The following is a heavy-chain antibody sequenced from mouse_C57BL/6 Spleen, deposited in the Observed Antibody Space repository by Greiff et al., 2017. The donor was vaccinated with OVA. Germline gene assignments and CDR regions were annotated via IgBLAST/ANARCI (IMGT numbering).Heavy chain of an antibody. CDR2: ISDGGSYT. J-gene: IGHJ4*01. V-gene: IGHV5-4*03. D-gene: IGHD2-5*01. CDR1: GFTFSSYA. CDR3: ARVPYYSNGLYAMDD. Sequence: EVKLMESGGGLVKPGGSLKLSCAASGFTFSSYAMSWVRQTPEKRLEWVATISDGGSYTYYPDNVKGRFTISRDNAKNNLYLQMSHLKSEDTAMYYCARVPYYSNGLYAMDDWGQGTSVTVSS.